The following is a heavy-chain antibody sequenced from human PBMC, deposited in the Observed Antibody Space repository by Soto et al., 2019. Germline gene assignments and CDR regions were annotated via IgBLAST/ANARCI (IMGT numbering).Heavy chain of an antibody. D-gene: IGHD6-13*01. J-gene: IGHJ4*02. CDR1: GGYFRGYY. CDR2: IYHSGST. V-gene: IGHV4-34*01. Sequence: SETQSLTCTVYGGYFRGYYWSWIRQPPGEGLEWIGEIYHSGSTNYHPSLKSRVTISVDKSKNQFSLKLSSVTAADTAVYYRAGGEMSSSWSIFDYWGQGTLVTV. CDR3: AGGEMSSSWSIFDY.